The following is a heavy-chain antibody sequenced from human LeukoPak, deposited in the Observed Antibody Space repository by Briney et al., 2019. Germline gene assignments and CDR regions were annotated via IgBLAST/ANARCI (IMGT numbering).Heavy chain of an antibody. CDR3: ARGPERILRFLEWSPSASYFDY. D-gene: IGHD3-3*01. CDR2: ISGSGGST. J-gene: IGHJ4*02. CDR1: GFTFSSYA. V-gene: IGHV3-23*01. Sequence: GGSLRLSCAASGFTFSSYAMSWVRQAPGKGLERVSAISGSGGSTYYADSVKGRFTISRDNSKNTLYLQMNSLRAEDTAVYYCARGPERILRFLEWSPSASYFDYWGQGTLVTVSS.